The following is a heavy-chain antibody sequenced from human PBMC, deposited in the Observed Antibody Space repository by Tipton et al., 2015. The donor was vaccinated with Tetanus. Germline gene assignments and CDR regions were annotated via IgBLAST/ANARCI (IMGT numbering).Heavy chain of an antibody. Sequence: TLSLTCAVNGGPFSGYYWTWIRQPPGKGLEWIGEIDHSGSTNYNLSLKSRLTISVATSKKRFSLKLSSVTAADTALYYCARGSRKSFLTTNWSVYWYFDLWGRGTLVTVSS. J-gene: IGHJ2*01. CDR1: GGPFSGYY. CDR3: ARGSRKSFLTTNWSVYWYFDL. V-gene: IGHV4-34*01. CDR2: IDHSGST. D-gene: IGHD1-14*01.